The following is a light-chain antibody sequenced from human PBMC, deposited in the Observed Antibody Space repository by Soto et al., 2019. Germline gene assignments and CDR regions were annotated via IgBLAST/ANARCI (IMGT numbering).Light chain of an antibody. J-gene: IGLJ1*01. CDR1: SSDVGGYNY. CDR3: SSYTSSSTRV. V-gene: IGLV2-14*01. Sequence: QSALTQPASVSGSPGQSITISCTGTSSDVGGYNYVSWYQQHPGKAPKLMIYEVSNRPSGVSNRVSGSKSGNTASLTISGLQAEDEADYYCSSYTSSSTRVFGTGTQLTVL. CDR2: EVS.